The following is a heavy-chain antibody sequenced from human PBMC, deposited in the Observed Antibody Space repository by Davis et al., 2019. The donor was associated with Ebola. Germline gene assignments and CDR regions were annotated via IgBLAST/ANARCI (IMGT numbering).Heavy chain of an antibody. CDR1: GGSISSSSYF. CDR3: ARQKSGWYWWGDSFDT. Sequence: MPSETLSLTCSVSGGSISSSSYFWGWIRQPPGKGLEWIGSKFHSGTTYSNPSLSSRLTISVDTSKSQFSLRLSSVTAADTAVYYCARQKSGWYWWGDSFDTWGQGTMVAVSS. V-gene: IGHV4-39*01. D-gene: IGHD6-19*01. CDR2: KFHSGTT. J-gene: IGHJ3*02.